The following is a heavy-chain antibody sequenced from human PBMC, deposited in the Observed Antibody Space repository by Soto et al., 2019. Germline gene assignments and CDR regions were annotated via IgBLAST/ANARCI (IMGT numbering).Heavy chain of an antibody. V-gene: IGHV4-59*02. Sequence: PSETLSLTCSVSFNSVSDFHWGWIRHSPGKGLEWIGYISYSGTSNYNPSLKSRLSMSVDTSKNQFSLKVASVTAADTAVYYCARLGGYYQAFDNWGQGTLVTVSS. CDR2: ISYSGTS. J-gene: IGHJ4*02. CDR1: FNSVSDFH. D-gene: IGHD3-3*01. CDR3: ARLGGYYQAFDN.